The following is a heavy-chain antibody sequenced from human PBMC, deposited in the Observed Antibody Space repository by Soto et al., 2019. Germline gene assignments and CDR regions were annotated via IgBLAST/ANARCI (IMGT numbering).Heavy chain of an antibody. CDR2: IIPIFGTA. CDR3: ARCGDGGNSPTHRYYGMDV. Sequence: QVQLVQSGAEVKKPGSSVKVSCKASGGTFSSYAISWVRQAPGQGLEWMGGIIPIFGTANYAQKFQGRVKITADKSTSTTCMELSSLRSEDTAVYYCARCGDGGNSPTHRYYGMDVWGQGTTVTVSS. CDR1: GGTFSSYA. V-gene: IGHV1-69*06. D-gene: IGHD2-21*02. J-gene: IGHJ6*02.